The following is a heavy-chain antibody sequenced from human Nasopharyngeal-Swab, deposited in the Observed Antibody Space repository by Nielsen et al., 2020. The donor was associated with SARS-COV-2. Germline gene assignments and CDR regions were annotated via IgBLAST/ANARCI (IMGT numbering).Heavy chain of an antibody. V-gene: IGHV3-74*01. CDR3: AREGQVGATTGLDY. CDR2: INIDGSVT. J-gene: IGHJ4*02. CDR1: GFPFSNYY. Sequence: GEDLKISWAASGFPFSNYYMTWVRQPPGKGLGWGSGINIDGSVTDHADSVKGRFTISRDNSKNTLYLQMNSLRAEATAVYSCAREGQVGATTGLDYWGQGTLVSVST. D-gene: IGHD1-26*01.